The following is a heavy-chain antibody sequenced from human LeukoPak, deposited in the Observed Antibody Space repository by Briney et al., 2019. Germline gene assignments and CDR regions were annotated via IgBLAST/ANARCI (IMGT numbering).Heavy chain of an antibody. CDR1: GYTFTNYW. D-gene: IGHD3-22*01. CDR2: IYPDDSDI. V-gene: IGHV5-51*01. CDR3: ARYYYDRAVGPFDY. Sequence: GESLKISCKGSGYTFTNYWIGWVRQMPGKGPEWMGIIYPDDSDIRYSPSFHGQVTISADKSITTAYLQWSSLKASDTAMYYCARYYYDRAVGPFDYWGQGSLVTVSS. J-gene: IGHJ4*02.